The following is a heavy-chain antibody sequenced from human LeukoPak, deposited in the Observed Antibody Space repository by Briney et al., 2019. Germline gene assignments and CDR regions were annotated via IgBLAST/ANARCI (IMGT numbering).Heavy chain of an antibody. D-gene: IGHD3-22*01. CDR3: AKGVNHYDTSGYYPYYFDY. Sequence: PGGSLRLSCAASGFTFSNYAMTWVRQGPGKGLEWVSSISGSGGSTYHADSVKGRFTIYRDNSKKTLYLQMNSLRAEDTAVYYCAKGVNHYDTSGYYPYYFDYWGQGTLVTVSS. CDR1: GFTFSNYA. V-gene: IGHV3-23*01. CDR2: ISGSGGST. J-gene: IGHJ4*02.